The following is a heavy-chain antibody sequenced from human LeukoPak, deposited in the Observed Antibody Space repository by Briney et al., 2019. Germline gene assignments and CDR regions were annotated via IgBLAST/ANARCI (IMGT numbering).Heavy chain of an antibody. CDR3: ATAMVRGVIPYYFDY. CDR2: IIPIFGTA. V-gene: IGHV1-69*05. Sequence: SVKVSCKASGGTFSSYAISWVRQAPGQGLEWMGGIIPIFGTANHAQKFQGRVTITTDESTSTAYMELSSLRSEDTAVYYCATAMVRGVIPYYFDYWGQGTLVTVSS. D-gene: IGHD3-10*01. CDR1: GGTFSSYA. J-gene: IGHJ4*02.